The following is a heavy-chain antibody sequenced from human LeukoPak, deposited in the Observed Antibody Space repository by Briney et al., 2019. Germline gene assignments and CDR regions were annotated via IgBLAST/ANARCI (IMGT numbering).Heavy chain of an antibody. CDR2: IYYSGST. CDR1: GGSINNYY. V-gene: IGHV4-59*12. Sequence: SETLSLTCTVSGGSINNYYWSWIRQPPGKGLEWIGYIYYSGSTNYNPSLESRVTISVDTSKNQFSLRLTSVTAADTAVYYCARVVDYYYYFDSWGQGTLVTVFS. D-gene: IGHD1-26*01. CDR3: ARVVDYYYYFDS. J-gene: IGHJ4*02.